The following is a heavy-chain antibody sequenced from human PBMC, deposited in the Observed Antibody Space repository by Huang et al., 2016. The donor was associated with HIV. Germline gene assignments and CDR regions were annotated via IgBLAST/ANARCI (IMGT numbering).Heavy chain of an antibody. CDR3: VREGAAADAFDI. CDR1: GFTFCDYY. CDR2: ISSSGSTI. V-gene: IGHV3-11*04. Sequence: QVQLVASGGGLVKPGGSLRLSCAASGFTFCDYYMSWICQGPWEGVEWVSCISSSGSTIYYADSVKGRFTISRDNAKNSLYLQMNSLRAEDTAVYYCVREGAAADAFDIWGQGTMVTVSS. D-gene: IGHD6-13*01. J-gene: IGHJ3*02.